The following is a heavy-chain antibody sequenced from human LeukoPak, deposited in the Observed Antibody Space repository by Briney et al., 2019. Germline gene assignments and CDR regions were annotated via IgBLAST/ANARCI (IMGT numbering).Heavy chain of an antibody. CDR2: ISSISSTI. Sequence: GGSLRLSCAASGFTFSSYSMNCVRHAPGKGLEWVSYISSISSTIYYAVSVKGRFTIYRDNAKNSLYLQMNSLRAEDTAVYYCARVKPYCSGGSCYYGYYYYGMDVWGQGTTVTVSS. J-gene: IGHJ6*02. D-gene: IGHD2-15*01. V-gene: IGHV3-48*01. CDR3: ARVKPYCSGGSCYYGYYYYGMDV. CDR1: GFTFSSYS.